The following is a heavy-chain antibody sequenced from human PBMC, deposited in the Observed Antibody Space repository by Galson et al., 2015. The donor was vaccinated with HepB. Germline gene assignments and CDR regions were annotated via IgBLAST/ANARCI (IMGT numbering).Heavy chain of an antibody. V-gene: IGHV1-69*02. Sequence: SVKVSCKASGATFSSYTISWVRQAPGQGLEWMGRIIPILGIANYAQKFQGRVTITADKSTSTAYMELSSLRSEDTAVYYCASPGSSATIAAGVAYWGQGTLVTVSS. J-gene: IGHJ4*02. CDR1: GATFSSYT. D-gene: IGHD6-13*01. CDR3: ASPGSSATIAAGVAY. CDR2: IIPILGIA.